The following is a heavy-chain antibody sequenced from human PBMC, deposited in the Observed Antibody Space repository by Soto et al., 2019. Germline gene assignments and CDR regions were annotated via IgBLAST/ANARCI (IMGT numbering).Heavy chain of an antibody. V-gene: IGHV1-8*01. CDR3: ARGELLWFGELLR. J-gene: IGHJ4*02. D-gene: IGHD3-10*01. CDR2: MNPNSGDT. Sequence: QVQLVQSGAEVKKPGASVKVSCKASGYTFTSYEINWVRQATGQGLEWMGWMNPNSGDTGYAQKFNGRVTMTRNTSISTAYMELSSLRSEDTAVYYCARGELLWFGELLRWGQGTLVTVSS. CDR1: GYTFTSYE.